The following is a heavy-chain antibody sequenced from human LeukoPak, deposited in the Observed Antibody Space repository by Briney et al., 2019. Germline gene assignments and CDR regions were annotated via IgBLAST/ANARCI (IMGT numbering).Heavy chain of an antibody. J-gene: IGHJ3*01. CDR1: GYTFTHYG. V-gene: IGHV1-18*01. CDR2: ISDYNGNT. D-gene: IGHD6-6*01. CDR3: ARNRNRGSSLDL. Sequence: ASVTVRFKSSGYTFTHYGFGWVRAAPGQGLEWMGWISDYNGNTNYAKKIQGIVTMTTDTYTSTAYMELRSLRSDDTAVYYCARNRNRGSSLDLWTQGTILPVSS.